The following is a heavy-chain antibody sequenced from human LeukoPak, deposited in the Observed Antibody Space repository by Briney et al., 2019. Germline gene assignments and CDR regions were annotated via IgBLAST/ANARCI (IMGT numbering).Heavy chain of an antibody. CDR2: IIPTLGIA. Sequence: SVKVSCKASGGTFSSYTISWVRQAPGQGLEWMGRIIPTLGIANYAQKFQGRVTITADKSTSTAYMELSSLRSEDTAVYYCARATKSYCSSTSCPKEWFDPWGQGTLVTVSS. J-gene: IGHJ5*02. V-gene: IGHV1-69*02. D-gene: IGHD2-2*01. CDR3: ARATKSYCSSTSCPKEWFDP. CDR1: GGTFSSYT.